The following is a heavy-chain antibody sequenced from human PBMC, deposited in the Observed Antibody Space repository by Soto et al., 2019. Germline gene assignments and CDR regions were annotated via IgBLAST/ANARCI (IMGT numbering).Heavy chain of an antibody. D-gene: IGHD3-10*01. CDR3: AGSIRGVMYYYYGMDV. CDR1: GGTFSSYA. J-gene: IGHJ6*02. Sequence: SVKVSCKASGGTFSSYAISWVRQAPGQGLEWMGGIIPIFGTANYAQKFQGRVTITADESTSTAYMELSSLRSEDTAVYYCAGSIRGVMYYYYGMDVWGQGTTVTVSS. CDR2: IIPIFGTA. V-gene: IGHV1-69*13.